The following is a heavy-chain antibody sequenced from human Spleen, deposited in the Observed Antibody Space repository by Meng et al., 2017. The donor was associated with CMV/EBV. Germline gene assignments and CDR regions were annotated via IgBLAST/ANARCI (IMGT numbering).Heavy chain of an antibody. Sequence: GESLKISCQGSGYTFTNYWIGWVRQMRGKGLEWMGIIYPGDSDIRQDLSIHAQVISSVDASINTAYLEWRNLKTSDTGMYFCARRTSGYGEEFDYWGQGTLVTVSS. CDR3: ARRTSGYGEEFDY. J-gene: IGHJ4*02. V-gene: IGHV5-51*01. CDR1: GYTFTNYW. D-gene: IGHD5-12*01. CDR2: IYPGDSDI.